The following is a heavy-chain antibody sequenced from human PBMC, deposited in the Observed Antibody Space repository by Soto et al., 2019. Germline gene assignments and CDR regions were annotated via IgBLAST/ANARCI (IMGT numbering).Heavy chain of an antibody. CDR2: VSAYSGHT. CDR3: ALPSGSYGDYAWSLAY. J-gene: IGHJ4*02. Sequence: QVQLVQSGAEVKKHGASVKVSCKASGYAFGGYAISWVRQAPGHGLEWMGWVSAYSGHTDYAQNLQGRVSMTTETSTSTAYMELGSLTSDDTAVYYCALPSGSYGDYAWSLAYWGQGTMVTVSS. D-gene: IGHD4-17*01. CDR1: GYAFGGYA. V-gene: IGHV1-18*04.